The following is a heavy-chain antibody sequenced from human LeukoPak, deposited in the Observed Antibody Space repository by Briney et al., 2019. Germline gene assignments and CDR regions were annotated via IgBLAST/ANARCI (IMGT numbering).Heavy chain of an antibody. D-gene: IGHD2-15*01. Sequence: PGGSLRLSCAASGFTFNNDDMSWVHQAPGKGLEWVSGISGSGGRTYYADSVEGRFTISRDNFKNTLYLQMHSLRAEDTAVYYFAKHCDCRDYYFAFWGQGTLVPVSS. CDR2: ISGSGGRT. CDR3: AKHCDCRDYYFAF. V-gene: IGHV3-23*01. J-gene: IGHJ4*02. CDR1: GFTFNNDD.